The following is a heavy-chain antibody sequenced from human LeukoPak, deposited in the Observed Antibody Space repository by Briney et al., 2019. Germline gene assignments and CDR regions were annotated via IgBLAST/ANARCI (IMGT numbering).Heavy chain of an antibody. D-gene: IGHD3-9*01. CDR2: IYYSGST. CDR1: GGSISSSSYY. J-gene: IGHJ3*02. CDR3: ARHILTGYYKPDAFDI. Sequence: SETLSLTCTVSGGSISSSSYYWGWIRQPPGKGLEWIGSIYYSGSTYYNPSLKSRVTISVDTSKNQFSLKLSSVTAADTAVYYCARHILTGYYKPDAFDIWGQGTMVTVSS. V-gene: IGHV4-39*07.